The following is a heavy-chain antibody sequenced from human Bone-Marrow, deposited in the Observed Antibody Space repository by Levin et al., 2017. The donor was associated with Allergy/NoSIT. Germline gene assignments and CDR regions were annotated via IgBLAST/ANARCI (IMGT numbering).Heavy chain of an antibody. CDR1: GGSIISGFYY. V-gene: IGHV4-31*03. D-gene: IGHD5-18*01. J-gene: IGHJ4*02. CDR2: MYHSGTT. Sequence: SQTLSLTCTVSGGSIISGFYYWSWIRQHPGKGLEWIGYMYHSGTTYYNPSLKSRVTMSVDTSKTQFSLRLTSVTAADTAVYYCARLKGGHSYGHDSYYFDYWGQGTLVTVSS. CDR3: ARLKGGHSYGHDSYYFDY.